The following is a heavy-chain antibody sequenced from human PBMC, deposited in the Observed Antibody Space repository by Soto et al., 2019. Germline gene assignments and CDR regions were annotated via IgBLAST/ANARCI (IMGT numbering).Heavy chain of an antibody. CDR2: INHSGST. CDR1: GGSFSGYY. Sequence: QVQLQQWGAGLLKPSETLSLTCAVYGGSFSGYYWSWIRQPPGKGLEWIGEINHSGSTNYNPSLKSRVTISVDTSKNQFSLKLSSVTAADTAVYYCARGLLRHYYYGMDVWGQGTTVTVSS. V-gene: IGHV4-34*01. D-gene: IGHD4-17*01. CDR3: ARGLLRHYYYGMDV. J-gene: IGHJ6*02.